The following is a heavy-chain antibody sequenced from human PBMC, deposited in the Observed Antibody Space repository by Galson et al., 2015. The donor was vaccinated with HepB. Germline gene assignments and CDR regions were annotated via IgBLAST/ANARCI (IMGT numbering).Heavy chain of an antibody. CDR3: ARRGHYGAFDI. CDR1: GDSVSSNSAA. J-gene: IGHJ3*02. CDR2: TYYRSKWYN. D-gene: IGHD4-17*01. V-gene: IGHV6-1*01. Sequence: CAISGDSVSSNSAAWNRIRQSPSRGLEWLGRTYYRSKWYNDYAVSVKRPITINPDTSKNQFSLQLNSVTLEDTAVYYCARRGHYGAFDIWGQGTMVTVSS.